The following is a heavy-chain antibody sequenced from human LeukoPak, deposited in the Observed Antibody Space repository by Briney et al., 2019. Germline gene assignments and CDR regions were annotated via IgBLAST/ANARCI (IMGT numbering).Heavy chain of an antibody. J-gene: IGHJ4*02. D-gene: IGHD5/OR15-5a*01. CDR3: ARGPRKSTISSPYLDY. Sequence: SVTVSCKASGGTFSSYAISWVRQAPGQGLEWMGGIIPIFGTANYAQKFQGRVTITADESTSTACMELSSLRSEDTAVYYCARGPRKSTISSPYLDYWGQGTLVTVSS. V-gene: IGHV1-69*01. CDR1: GGTFSSYA. CDR2: IIPIFGTA.